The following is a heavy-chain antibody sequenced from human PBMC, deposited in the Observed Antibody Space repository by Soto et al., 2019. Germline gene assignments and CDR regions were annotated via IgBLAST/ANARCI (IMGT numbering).Heavy chain of an antibody. CDR1: GDSVSSNSAA. D-gene: IGHD6-19*01. J-gene: IGHJ4*02. CDR2: TYYRSKWYN. Sequence: SQTLSLTCAISGDSVSSNSAAWNWIRQSPSRGLEWLGRTYYRSKWYNDYAVSVKSRITINPDTSKNQFSLQLSSVTAADTAVYYCARAIAVAGTRTLNHYFDYWGQGTLVTVSS. CDR3: ARAIAVAGTRTLNHYFDY. V-gene: IGHV6-1*01.